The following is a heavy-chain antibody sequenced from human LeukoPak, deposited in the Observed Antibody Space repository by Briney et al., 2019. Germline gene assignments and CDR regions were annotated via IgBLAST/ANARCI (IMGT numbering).Heavy chain of an antibody. D-gene: IGHD6-13*01. CDR2: IYPGDSDT. CDR3: ARDGRYGAVAAGYDY. J-gene: IGHJ4*02. CDR1: GYSFTSYW. Sequence: GESLKISCKGSGYSFTSYWIGWVRQMPGKGLEWMGIIYPGDSDTRYSPSFQGQVTISADKSINTAYLQWSSLKASDTAMYYCARDGRYGAVAAGYDYWGQGTLVTVSS. V-gene: IGHV5-51*01.